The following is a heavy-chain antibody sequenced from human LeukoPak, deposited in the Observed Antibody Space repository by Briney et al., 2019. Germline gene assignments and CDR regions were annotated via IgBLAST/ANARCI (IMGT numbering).Heavy chain of an antibody. Sequence: ASLKVSCKASGYTFTGCYMHWVRQAPGQGLEWMGWINPNSGGANYAQKFQGRVTMTRDTSISTGYMELSSLRSDDTAVYYCARSADYSNQHNDYWGQGTLVTVSS. D-gene: IGHD4-11*01. CDR2: INPNSGGA. V-gene: IGHV1-2*02. CDR3: ARSADYSNQHNDY. CDR1: GYTFTGCY. J-gene: IGHJ4*02.